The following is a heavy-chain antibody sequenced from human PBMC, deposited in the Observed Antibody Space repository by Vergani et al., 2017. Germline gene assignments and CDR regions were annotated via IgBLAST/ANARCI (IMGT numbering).Heavy chain of an antibody. Sequence: VQLLESGGGVVQPGRSLRLSCAASGFTFSSYGMHWVRQAPGKGLEWVAVIWYDGSNKYYADSVKGRFTISRDNSKNTLYLQMNSLRAEDTAVYYCARSLAAAGTFDYWGQGTLVTVSS. D-gene: IGHD6-13*01. J-gene: IGHJ4*02. CDR2: IWYDGSNK. CDR1: GFTFSSYG. V-gene: IGHV3-33*01. CDR3: ARSLAAAGTFDY.